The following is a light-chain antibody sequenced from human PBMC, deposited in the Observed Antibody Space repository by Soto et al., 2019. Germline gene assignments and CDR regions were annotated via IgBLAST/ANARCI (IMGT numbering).Light chain of an antibody. Sequence: QSVLTQSPSASASLGASVKLTCTLSSGHSNYAIAWHQQQPEKSPRYLMKLNRDGSHSKGDGIPNRFSGSSSGAERYLTISSLQSEDEADYYCQTWGTGIVTFGGGTKLTVL. V-gene: IGLV4-69*01. CDR2: LNRDGSH. CDR3: QTWGTGIVT. J-gene: IGLJ2*01. CDR1: SGHSNYA.